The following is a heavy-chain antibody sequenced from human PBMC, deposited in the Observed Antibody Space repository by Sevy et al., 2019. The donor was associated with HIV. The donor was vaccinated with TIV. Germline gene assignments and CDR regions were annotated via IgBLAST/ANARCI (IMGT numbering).Heavy chain of an antibody. CDR2: INPNTGGT. CDR1: GYSFTGYY. Sequence: VKVSCKASGYSFTGYYMHWVRQAPGQGLEWMGWINPNTGGTNYAQKFQGWVTMTRDTSISTAYMELSRLRSDDTAVYYCARQWGVVDWPYFDYWGQGTLVTVSS. J-gene: IGHJ4*02. CDR3: ARQWGVVDWPYFDY. D-gene: IGHD3-9*01. V-gene: IGHV1-2*04.